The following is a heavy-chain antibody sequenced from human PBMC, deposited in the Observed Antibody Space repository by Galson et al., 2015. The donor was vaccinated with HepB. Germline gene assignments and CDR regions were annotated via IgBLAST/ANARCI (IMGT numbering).Heavy chain of an antibody. V-gene: IGHV1-2*05. CDR2: INPNSGGT. CDR1: GYTFTGYY. J-gene: IGHJ6*02. CDR3: ARGGVLHYYDSSGQTGGAGTYYYYGMDV. Sequence: SVKVSCKASGYTFTGYYMHWVRQAPGQGLEWMGRINPNSGGTNYAQKFQGRVTMTRDTSISTAYMELSRLRSDDTVVYYCARGGVLHYYDSSGQTGGAGTYYYYGMDVWGQGTTVTVSS. D-gene: IGHD3-22*01.